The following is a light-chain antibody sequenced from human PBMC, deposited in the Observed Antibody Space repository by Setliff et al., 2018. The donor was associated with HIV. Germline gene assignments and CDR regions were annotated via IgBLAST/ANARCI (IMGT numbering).Light chain of an antibody. V-gene: IGLV2-14*01. Sequence: QSVLTQPASVPGSPGQSITISCTGTSRDVGGYNYVSWYQQHPGKAPKLIIYEVRNRPSGVSNRFSGSKSGNTASLTISGLQTEDEADYYCSSYAITNTLPFGTGTKAPS. CDR1: SRDVGGYNY. CDR3: SSYAITNTLP. J-gene: IGLJ1*01. CDR2: EVR.